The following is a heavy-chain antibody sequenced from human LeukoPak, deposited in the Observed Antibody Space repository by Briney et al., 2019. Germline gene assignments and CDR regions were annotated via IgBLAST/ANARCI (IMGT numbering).Heavy chain of an antibody. CDR2: INPSGGST. J-gene: IGHJ6*03. Sequence: RASVKVSCKASGYTFTSYYMHWVRQAPGQGLEWMGIINPSGGSTSYAQKFQGRVTMTTDTSTSTAYMELRSLTSDDTAVYYCARVWELRDYYHYYYLDVWGKGTTVTISS. CDR3: ARVWELRDYYHYYYLDV. D-gene: IGHD1-7*01. CDR1: GYTFTSYY. V-gene: IGHV1-46*01.